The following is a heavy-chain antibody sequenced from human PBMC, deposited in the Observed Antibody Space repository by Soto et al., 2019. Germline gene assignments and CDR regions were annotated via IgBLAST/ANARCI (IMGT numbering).Heavy chain of an antibody. J-gene: IGHJ4*02. D-gene: IGHD3-22*01. CDR3: ARDHYYDSSGYYYSLNYYFDY. Sequence: QVQLVESGGGVVQPGRSLRLSCAASGFTFSSYAMHWVRQAPGKGLEWVAVISYDGSNKYYADSVKGRFTISRDNSKNPLYLQMNSLRAEDTAVYYCARDHYYDSSGYYYSLNYYFDYWGQGTLVTVSS. CDR1: GFTFSSYA. CDR2: ISYDGSNK. V-gene: IGHV3-30-3*01.